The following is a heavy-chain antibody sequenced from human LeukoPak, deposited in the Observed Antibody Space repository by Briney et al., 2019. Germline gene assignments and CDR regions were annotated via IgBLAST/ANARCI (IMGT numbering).Heavy chain of an antibody. J-gene: IGHJ3*02. Sequence: GGSLRLSCAASGITFTIAGIHWVRQVPGKGLEWVSAISGSGGSTYYADSVKGRFTISRDNSKNTLYLQMNSLRAEDTAVYYCAKNLGAFDIWGQGTMVTVSS. CDR2: ISGSGGST. CDR1: GITFTIAG. V-gene: IGHV3-23*01. CDR3: AKNLGAFDI.